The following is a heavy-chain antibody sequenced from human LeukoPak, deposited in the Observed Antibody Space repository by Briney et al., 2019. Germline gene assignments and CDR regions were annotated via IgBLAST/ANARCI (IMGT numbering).Heavy chain of an antibody. CDR3: ARAAYLRYSSSWYGIDY. Sequence: ASVKVSCKASGYTFTSYYMHWVRQAPGQGLEWMGIINPSGGSTSYAQKFQGRVTMIRDTSTSTVYMELSSLRSEDTAVYYCARAAYLRYSSSWYGIDYWGQGTLVTVSS. V-gene: IGHV1-46*01. CDR2: INPSGGST. CDR1: GYTFTSYY. D-gene: IGHD6-13*01. J-gene: IGHJ4*02.